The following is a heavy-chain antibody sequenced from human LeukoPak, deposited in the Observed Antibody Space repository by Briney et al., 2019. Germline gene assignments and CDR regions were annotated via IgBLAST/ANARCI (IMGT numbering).Heavy chain of an antibody. D-gene: IGHD6-19*01. CDR1: GFTFSSYS. CDR3: AKAYSSGYFDY. Sequence: GGSLRLSCAASGFTFSSYSMNWVRQAPGKGLEWVSSISSSSSYIYYADSVKGRFTISRDNAKNSLYLQMNSLRAEDTAVYYCAKAYSSGYFDYWGQGTLVTVSS. CDR2: ISSSSSYI. J-gene: IGHJ4*02. V-gene: IGHV3-21*01.